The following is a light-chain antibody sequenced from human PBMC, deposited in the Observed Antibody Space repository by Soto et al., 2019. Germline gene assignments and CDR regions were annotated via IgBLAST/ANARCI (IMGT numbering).Light chain of an antibody. CDR3: QAWDSSTAYVV. Sequence: SSELTQPPSVSVSLGQTASITCSGDKLGDKYACWYQQKPGQSPVLVIYQDSKRPSGIPERFSGSNSGNTATLTISGTQAMDEADYYCQAWDSSTAYVVFGGGTKLTVL. J-gene: IGLJ2*01. CDR2: QDS. V-gene: IGLV3-1*01. CDR1: KLGDKY.